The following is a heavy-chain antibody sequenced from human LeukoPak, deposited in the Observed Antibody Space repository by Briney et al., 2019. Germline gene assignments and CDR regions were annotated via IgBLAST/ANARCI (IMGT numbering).Heavy chain of an antibody. CDR2: INPSGGST. V-gene: IGHV1-46*01. Sequence: ASVKVSCKASGYTFSSYYMHWVRQAPGQGLEWMGIINPSGGSTSYAQKFQGRVTMTRDTSTSTVYMELSSLRSEDTAAYYCARETDSRPQYFQHWGQGTLVTVSS. CDR1: GYTFSSYY. J-gene: IGHJ1*01. D-gene: IGHD3-22*01. CDR3: ARETDSRPQYFQH.